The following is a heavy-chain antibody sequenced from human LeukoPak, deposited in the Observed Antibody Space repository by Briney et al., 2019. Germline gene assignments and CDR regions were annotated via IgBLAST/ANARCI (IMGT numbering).Heavy chain of an antibody. D-gene: IGHD2/OR15-2a*01. J-gene: IGHJ3*02. Sequence: GGSLRLSCAASGFTFTSYIMSWVRQAPGKGLEWVSGVSGSGGTTYYADSVKGRFTISRDNSKNTLYLQMNSLRAEDTAVYYCAKDLRSTTYSYGAFDIWGQGTVVTASS. CDR1: GFTFTSYI. CDR3: AKDLRSTTYSYGAFDI. V-gene: IGHV3-23*01. CDR2: VSGSGGTT.